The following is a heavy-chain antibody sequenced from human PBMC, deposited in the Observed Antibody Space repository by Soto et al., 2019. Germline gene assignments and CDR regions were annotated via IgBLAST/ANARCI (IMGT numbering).Heavy chain of an antibody. CDR1: GFTFSSYG. J-gene: IGHJ4*02. CDR2: ISYDGSNK. CDR3: AKESRGYFDY. V-gene: IGHV3-30*18. D-gene: IGHD3-10*01. Sequence: QVQLVESGGGVVQPGRSLRLSCAASGFTFSSYGMHWVRQAPGKGLEWVAVISYDGSNKDYADSVKGRFTISRDNSKNTLYLQMNSLRAEDTAVYYCAKESRGYFDYWGQGTLVTVSS.